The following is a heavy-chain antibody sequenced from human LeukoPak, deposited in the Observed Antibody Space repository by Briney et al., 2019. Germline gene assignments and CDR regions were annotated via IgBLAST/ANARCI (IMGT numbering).Heavy chain of an antibody. J-gene: IGHJ5*02. Sequence: PSETLSLTCTVAGRSISSGDYYWSWIRQPPGKGLEWIVYIYYSGSTYYNPSLKSRVTISVDASKNQFSLKLSSVTAADTAVYYCARTYYDFWSGYGGFWFDPWGQGTLVTVSS. D-gene: IGHD3-3*01. V-gene: IGHV4-30-4*01. CDR1: GRSISSGDYY. CDR2: IYYSGST. CDR3: ARTYYDFWSGYGGFWFDP.